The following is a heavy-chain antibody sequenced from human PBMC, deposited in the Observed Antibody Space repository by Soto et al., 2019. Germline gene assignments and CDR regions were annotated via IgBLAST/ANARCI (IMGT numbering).Heavy chain of an antibody. CDR3: ARRSDGYSNRPVDY. CDR1: GGTFSSYA. D-gene: IGHD4-4*01. Sequence: SVKVSCKASGGTFSSYAISWVRQAPGQGLEWMGGIIPIFGTANYAQKFQGRVTITADESTSTAYMELSSLKVSDTAMYYCARRSDGYSNRPVDYWGQGTLVTVSS. J-gene: IGHJ4*02. V-gene: IGHV1-69*13. CDR2: IIPIFGTA.